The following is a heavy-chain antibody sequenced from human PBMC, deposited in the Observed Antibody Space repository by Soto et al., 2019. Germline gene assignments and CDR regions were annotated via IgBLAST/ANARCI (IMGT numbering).Heavy chain of an antibody. D-gene: IGHD3-10*01. CDR2: ISGSGDKT. Sequence: EVHLLESGGGLVQPGGSLRLSCAVSGFTFSSYAMSWVRQAPGEGLEWVSGISGSGDKTWYADSVKGRSTISRDNSKNTLFLQMNSLRAEDTAVYYCAKDYPHITPGGSFFDYWGQGALITVSS. J-gene: IGHJ4*02. CDR3: AKDYPHITPGGSFFDY. CDR1: GFTFSSYA. V-gene: IGHV3-23*01.